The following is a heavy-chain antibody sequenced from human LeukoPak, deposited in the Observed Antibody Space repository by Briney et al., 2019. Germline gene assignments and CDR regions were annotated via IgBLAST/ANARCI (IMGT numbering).Heavy chain of an antibody. CDR2: MNPNSGNT. V-gene: IGHV1-8*01. CDR3: TRGSSGRRDN. Sequence: ASVRVSCKASGYTFTSCDINWVRQAPGQGLEWMGWMNPNSGNTGYGQSFQGRITMTRDISIGTAYMELSNLTSEDTAIYYCTRGSSGRRDNWGQGTLVTVSA. J-gene: IGHJ4*02. D-gene: IGHD6-19*01. CDR1: GYTFTSCD.